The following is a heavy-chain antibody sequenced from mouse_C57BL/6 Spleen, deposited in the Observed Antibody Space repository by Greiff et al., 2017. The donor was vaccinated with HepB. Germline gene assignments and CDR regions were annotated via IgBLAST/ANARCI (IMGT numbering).Heavy chain of an antibody. CDR3: ARSWDYGNYDYAMDY. J-gene: IGHJ4*01. CDR1: GYTFTSYG. Sequence: VKLQESGAELARPGASVKLSCKASGYTFTSYGISWVKQRTGQGLEWIGEIYPRSGNTYYNEKFKGKATLTADKSSSTAYMELRSLTSEDSAVYFCARSWDYGNYDYAMDYWGQGTSVTVSS. CDR2: IYPRSGNT. V-gene: IGHV1-81*01. D-gene: IGHD2-1*01.